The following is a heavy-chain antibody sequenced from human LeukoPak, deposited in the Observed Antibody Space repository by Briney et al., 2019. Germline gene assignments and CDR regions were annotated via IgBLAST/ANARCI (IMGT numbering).Heavy chain of an antibody. J-gene: IGHJ6*02. CDR1: GGSFSGYY. D-gene: IGHD1-26*01. V-gene: IGHV4-34*01. CDR2: INHSGST. Sequence: SETLSLTCAVYGGSFSGYYWSWIRQPPGKGLEWIGEINHSGSTNYNPSLKSRVTISVDTSKSQFSLKLSSVTAADTAVYYCARFESGSYYRRYYYYGMDVWGQGTTVTVSS. CDR3: ARFESGSYYRRYYYYGMDV.